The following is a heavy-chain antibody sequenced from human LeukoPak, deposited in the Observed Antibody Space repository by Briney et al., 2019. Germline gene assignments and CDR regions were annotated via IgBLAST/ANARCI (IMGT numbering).Heavy chain of an antibody. D-gene: IGHD1-26*01. J-gene: IGHJ4*02. Sequence: GGSLRLSCVTSGFMFSTYGMSWVRQAPGKGLEWVSIISSSGERTYYADSVKGRFTVSRDNSKNTLYLQMKSLRADDTAVYYCVSQSYSGSDNYYFHYWGQGTLVAVSS. V-gene: IGHV3-23*01. CDR3: VSQSYSGSDNYYFHY. CDR1: GFMFSTYG. CDR2: ISSSGERT.